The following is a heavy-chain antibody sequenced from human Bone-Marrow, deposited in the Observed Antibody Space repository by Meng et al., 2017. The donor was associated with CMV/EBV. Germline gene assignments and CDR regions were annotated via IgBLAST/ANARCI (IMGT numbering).Heavy chain of an antibody. D-gene: IGHD3-3*01. Sequence: GESLKISCAASGFTFSSYSMNWVRQAPGKGLEWVSSISSSSSYIYYADSVKGRFTISRDNAKNSLYLQMNSLRAEDTAVYYCASTVATYYDFWSGYQTYDYWGQGTLVTVSS. CDR3: ASTVATYYDFWSGYQTYDY. V-gene: IGHV3-21*01. CDR1: GFTFSSYS. CDR2: ISSSSSYI. J-gene: IGHJ4*02.